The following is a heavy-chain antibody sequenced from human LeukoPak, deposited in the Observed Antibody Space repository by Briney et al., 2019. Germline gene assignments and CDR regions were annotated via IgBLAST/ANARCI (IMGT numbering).Heavy chain of an antibody. CDR3: ARDTRSYDSSGYYFFDF. CDR2: INYSGST. D-gene: IGHD3-22*01. CDR1: GASIRSYY. V-gene: IGHV4-59*01. J-gene: IGHJ4*02. Sequence: PSETLSLTCTVSGASIRSYYWNWLRQPPGKGLEWIGYINYSGSTNSNPSLKSRATISMDTSKHHFSLKLSSVIAADTAVYFCARDTRSYDSSGYYFFDFWGQGTLVTVSS.